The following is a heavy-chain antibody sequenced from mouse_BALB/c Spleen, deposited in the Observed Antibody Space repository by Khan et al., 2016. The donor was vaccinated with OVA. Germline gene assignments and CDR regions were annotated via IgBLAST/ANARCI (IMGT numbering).Heavy chain of an antibody. J-gene: IGHJ3*01. CDR3: ARGSGNSRFAY. Sequence: QVQLQQSGAELVRPGVSVKISCKGSGYTFTDYAMHWVKQSHAKSLEWIGVSSTYYGDAEYNQKFKGKATLTVDKSSSQAYMELARLTSEDSAIYYRARGSGNSRFAYWGQGTLVTVSA. CDR1: GYTFTDYA. V-gene: IGHV1S137*01. D-gene: IGHD1-3*01. CDR2: SSTYYGDA.